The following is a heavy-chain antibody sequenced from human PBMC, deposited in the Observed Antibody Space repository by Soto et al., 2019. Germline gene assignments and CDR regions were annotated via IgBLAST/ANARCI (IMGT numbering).Heavy chain of an antibody. V-gene: IGHV6-1*01. CDR2: TYYRSKWYT. J-gene: IGHJ4*02. Sequence: SQTLSLTGAISGDSVSSISAAWNWIRQSPSRGLEWLGRTYYRSKWYTDYAVSVKSRIAINPDSSKNQFSLQLNSLTPEDTAVYYCAGALTLPYYFDYWGQGTRVTVSS. CDR1: GDSVSSISAA. CDR3: AGALTLPYYFDY.